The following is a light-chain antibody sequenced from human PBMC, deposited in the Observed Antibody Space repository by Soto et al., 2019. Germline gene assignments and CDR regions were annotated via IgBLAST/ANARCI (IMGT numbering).Light chain of an antibody. J-gene: IGKJ1*01. CDR3: QQYNNWLSWT. V-gene: IGKV3-15*01. Sequence: EIVMTQSPATLSVSPGARATLSCRASQSINNNLAWYQQKPGQAPRLLIYGASTRVTGIPARFSGSGSGTEFTLSISSLQSEDFAVYYCQQYNNWLSWTFGQGTKVDIK. CDR1: QSINNN. CDR2: GAS.